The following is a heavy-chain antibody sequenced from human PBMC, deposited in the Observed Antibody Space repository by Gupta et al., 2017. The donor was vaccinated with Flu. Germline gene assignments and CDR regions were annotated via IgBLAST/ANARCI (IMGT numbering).Heavy chain of an antibody. D-gene: IGHD6-13*01. CDR1: GGSFSGYY. Sequence: QVQLQQWGAGLLKPSETLSLTCAVYGGSFSGYYWSWIRQPPGKGLEWIGEINHSGSTNYNPSLKSRVTISVDTSKNQFSLKLSSVTAADTAVYYCARARRIAATSYYFDYWGQGTLVTVSS. V-gene: IGHV4-34*01. CDR2: INHSGST. J-gene: IGHJ4*02. CDR3: ARARRIAATSYYFDY.